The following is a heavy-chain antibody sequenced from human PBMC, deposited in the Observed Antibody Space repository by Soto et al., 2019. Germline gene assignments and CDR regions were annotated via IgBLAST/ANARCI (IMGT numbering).Heavy chain of an antibody. CDR2: IYYSGST. J-gene: IGHJ4*02. CDR1: GGSISSGGYY. D-gene: IGHD4-17*01. CDR3: ARGSTVTTLD. V-gene: IGHV4-31*03. Sequence: SETLYLTCTVSGGSISSGGYYWSWIRQHPGKGLEWIGYIYYSGSTYYNPSLKSRVTISVDTSKNQFSLKLSSVTAADTAVYYCARGSTVTTLDWGQVTLVTVSS.